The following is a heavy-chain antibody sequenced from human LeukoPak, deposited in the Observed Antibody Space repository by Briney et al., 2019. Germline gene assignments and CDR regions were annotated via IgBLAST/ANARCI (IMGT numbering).Heavy chain of an antibody. CDR2: ISSSGSSI. D-gene: IGHD2-21*01. CDR3: AREEINCGGDCFYY. J-gene: IGHJ4*02. V-gene: IGHV3-48*03. CDR1: GFTFSSHE. Sequence: GRSLRLSCAASGFTFSSHEMNWVRQAPGKGLEWVSYISSSGSSIYYADSVKGRFTISRDNAKNSLYLQMNSLRAEDTAVYYCAREEINCGGDCFYYWGRGTLVTVSS.